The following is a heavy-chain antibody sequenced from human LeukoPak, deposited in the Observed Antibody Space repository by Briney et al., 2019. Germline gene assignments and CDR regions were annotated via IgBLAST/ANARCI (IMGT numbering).Heavy chain of an antibody. Sequence: GGSLRLSCAASGFTFSTYSMTWVRQGPGKGLEWVSSIYPSGDSTFYADSVKGRFTISRDNSKNTLYLQMSSLRTEDTAIYYCAKDVVPDSGWDLDYWGQGTLATVSS. J-gene: IGHJ4*02. D-gene: IGHD6-19*01. CDR2: IYPSGDST. CDR3: AKDVVPDSGWDLDY. CDR1: GFTFSTYS. V-gene: IGHV3-23*01.